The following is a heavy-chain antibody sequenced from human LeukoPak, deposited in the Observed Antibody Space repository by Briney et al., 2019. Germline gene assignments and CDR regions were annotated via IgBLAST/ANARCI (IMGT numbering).Heavy chain of an antibody. J-gene: IGHJ5*02. CDR2: XXYSGST. V-gene: IGHV4-59*01. D-gene: IGHD3-22*01. Sequence: TXXXXXXSIXXXXWSWXXXPPGXXLEXXXYXXYSGSTNYNPSLKSRVTISVDTSKNQFSLKLSSVTAADTAVYYCARGTYYYDSSGYYTGFDPWGQGTLVTVSS. CDR1: XXSIXXXX. CDR3: ARGTYYYDSSGYYTGFDP.